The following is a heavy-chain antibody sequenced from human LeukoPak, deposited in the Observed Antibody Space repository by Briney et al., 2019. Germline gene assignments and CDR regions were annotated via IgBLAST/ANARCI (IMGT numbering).Heavy chain of an antibody. J-gene: IGHJ3*02. CDR3: ARDPAGVRYAFDI. V-gene: IGHV3-48*03. Sequence: GGSLRLSCAASGFTFSSYEMNWVRQAPGKGLEWVSYISNTGYTIYYADSVKGRFTISRDNAKNSLYLQMNSLRAEDTAVYYCARDPAGVRYAFDIWGQGTVVTVSS. CDR1: GFTFSSYE. D-gene: IGHD3-10*01. CDR2: ISNTGYTI.